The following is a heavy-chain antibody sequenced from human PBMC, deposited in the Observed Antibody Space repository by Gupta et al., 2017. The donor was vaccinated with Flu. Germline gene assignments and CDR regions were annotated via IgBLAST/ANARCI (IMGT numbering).Heavy chain of an antibody. CDR3: AREKHCSTASCYRWFDP. CDR1: GYTFTAYY. CDR2: INPHSGTT. Sequence: VQLVQSGAEVKKPGASVKVSCKASGYTFTAYYIHWVRQAPGQGLEWMGRINPHSGTTNYEQKFQGRVTVTMDTSISTAYMDLSRLRSDDTAVYYCAREKHCSTASCYRWFDPWGQGTLVTVSS. J-gene: IGHJ5*02. D-gene: IGHD2-2*02. V-gene: IGHV1-2*06.